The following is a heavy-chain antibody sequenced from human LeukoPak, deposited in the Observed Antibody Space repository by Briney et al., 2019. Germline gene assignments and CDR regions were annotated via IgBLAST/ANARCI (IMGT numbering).Heavy chain of an antibody. J-gene: IGHJ4*02. V-gene: IGHV3-23*01. D-gene: IGHD4-17*01. CDR2: ISGSGSTT. CDR1: GFTFSSYA. CDR3: AKEALTTVTTLADY. Sequence: GGSLRLSCTSSGFTFSSYAMSWVRQAPGKGLHWVSSISGSGSTTNYADSVKGRFTISRDNSKNTLPLHMNSLRVEDTAIYYCAKEALTTVTTLADYWGQGTPVTVSS.